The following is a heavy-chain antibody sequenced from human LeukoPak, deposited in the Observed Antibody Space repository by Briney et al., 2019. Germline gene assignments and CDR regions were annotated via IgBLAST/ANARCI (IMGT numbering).Heavy chain of an antibody. CDR2: ISSSGSTI. CDR1: GFTFSSYE. V-gene: IGHV3-48*03. CDR3: ARTFSSTWPVLVRNGMDV. J-gene: IGHJ6*02. D-gene: IGHD6-13*01. Sequence: PGGSLRLSCAASGFTFSSYEMNWVRQAPGKGLEWVSYISSSGSTIYYADSVKGRFTISRDNAKNSLYLQMNSLGAEDTAVYYCARTFSSTWPVLVRNGMDVWGQGTTVTVSS.